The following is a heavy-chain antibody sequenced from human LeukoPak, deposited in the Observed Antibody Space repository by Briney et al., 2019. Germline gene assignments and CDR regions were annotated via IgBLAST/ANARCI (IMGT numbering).Heavy chain of an antibody. D-gene: IGHD2-21*02. Sequence: SETLSLTCTVSGGSISRSSYYWGWIRQPPGKGLEWIGSIYYSGSTYYNPSLKSRVTISVDTSKNQFSLKLSSVTAADTAVYYCARHGAAYCGGDCYDYWGQGTLVTVSS. CDR3: ARHGAAYCGGDCYDY. CDR2: IYYSGST. J-gene: IGHJ4*02. V-gene: IGHV4-39*01. CDR1: GGSISRSSYY.